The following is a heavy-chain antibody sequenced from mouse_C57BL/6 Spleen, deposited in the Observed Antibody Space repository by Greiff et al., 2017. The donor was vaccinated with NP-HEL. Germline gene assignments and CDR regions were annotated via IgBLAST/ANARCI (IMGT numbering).Heavy chain of an antibody. CDR3: PRSGTEAY. CDR2: IDPSDSYT. J-gene: IGHJ3*01. Sequence: VQLQQPGAELVMPGASVKLSCKASGYTFTSYWMHWVKQRPGQGLEWIGEIDPSDSYTNYNQKFKGKSTLTVDKSSSTAYMQLSSLTSEDSAVYYCPRSGTEAYWGQGTLVTVSA. D-gene: IGHD4-1*01. CDR1: GYTFTSYW. V-gene: IGHV1-69*01.